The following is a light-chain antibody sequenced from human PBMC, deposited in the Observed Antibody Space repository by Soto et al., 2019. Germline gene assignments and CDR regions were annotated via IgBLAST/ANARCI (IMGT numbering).Light chain of an antibody. CDR2: DVN. Sequence: QSALTQPRSVSGSPGQSVAISCTGTSSNLGPYNYVSWYQQHPGKAPTLIIYDVNKRPSGVPDRFSGSKSGNTASLTISGLQADDEADYYCSSYAFAFAVFGGGTKLTVL. CDR3: SSYAFAFAV. V-gene: IGLV2-11*01. J-gene: IGLJ2*01. CDR1: SSNLGPYNY.